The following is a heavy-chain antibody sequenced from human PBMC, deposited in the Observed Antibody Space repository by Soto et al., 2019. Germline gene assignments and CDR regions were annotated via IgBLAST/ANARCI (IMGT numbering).Heavy chain of an antibody. CDR3: AREGEVTHDFDY. CDR2: ISSSCSTI. D-gene: IGHD4-4*01. J-gene: IGHJ4*02. CDR1: GFTFSDYY. Sequence: NPGGSLRLSCAASGFTFSDYYMSWIRQAPGKGLEWVSYISSSCSTIYYADSVKGRFTISRDNAKNSLYLQMNSRRAEDTAVYYCAREGEVTHDFDYWGQGTLVTGSS. V-gene: IGHV3-11*01.